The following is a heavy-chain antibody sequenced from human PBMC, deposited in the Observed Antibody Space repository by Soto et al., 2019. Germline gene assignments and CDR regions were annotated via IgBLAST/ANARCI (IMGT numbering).Heavy chain of an antibody. CDR2: INAGNGNT. CDR1: GYTFTSYA. J-gene: IGHJ5*02. D-gene: IGHD3-22*01. V-gene: IGHV1-3*01. Sequence: ASVKVSCKASGYTFTSYAMHWVRQAPGQRLEWMGWINAGNGNTKYSQKFQGRVTITRDTSASTAYMELSSLRSEDTAVYYCVNLYYYDSSGYEPWFDPWGQGTLVTVS. CDR3: VNLYYYDSSGYEPWFDP.